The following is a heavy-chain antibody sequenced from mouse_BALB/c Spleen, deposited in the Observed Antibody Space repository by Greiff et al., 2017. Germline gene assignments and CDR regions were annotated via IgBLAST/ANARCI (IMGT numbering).Heavy chain of an antibody. V-gene: IGHV1-87*01. D-gene: IGHD2-2*01. CDR3: ARWNGYDRDYAMDY. J-gene: IGHJ4*01. CDR1: GYTFTSYW. CDR2: IYPGDGDT. Sequence: VQLQQSGAELARPGASVKLSCKASGYTFTSYWMQWVKQRPGQGLEWIGAIYPGDGDTRYTQKFKGKATLTADKSSSTAYMQLSSLASEDSAVYYCARWNGYDRDYAMDYWGQGTSVTVSS.